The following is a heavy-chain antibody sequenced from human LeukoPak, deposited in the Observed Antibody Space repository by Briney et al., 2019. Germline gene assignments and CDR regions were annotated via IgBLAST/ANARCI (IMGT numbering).Heavy chain of an antibody. CDR3: ARHAYCSGGSCPHYYYYYYMDV. CDR2: INHSGST. D-gene: IGHD2-15*01. V-gene: IGHV4-34*01. Sequence: PSETLSLTCAVYGGSFSGYYWSWIRQPPGKGLEWIGEINHSGSTNYNPSLKSRVTISVDTSKNQFSLKLSSVTAADTAVYYCARHAYCSGGSCPHYYYYYYMDVWGKGTTVTISS. J-gene: IGHJ6*03. CDR1: GGSFSGYY.